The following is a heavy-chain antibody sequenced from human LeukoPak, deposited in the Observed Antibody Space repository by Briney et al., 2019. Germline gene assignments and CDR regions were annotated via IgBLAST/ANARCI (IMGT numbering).Heavy chain of an antibody. D-gene: IGHD3-22*01. CDR1: GGSFSGYY. CDR3: ASVDDSSGPKYFDN. CDR2: ITHSGST. Sequence: SETLSLTCAVYGGSFSGYYWSWIRQPPGKGLEWIGEITHSGSTNYNPSLKSRVTISVDTSKNQFSLKLSSVTAADTAIYYCASVDDSSGPKYFDNWGQGTLVTVSS. V-gene: IGHV4-34*01. J-gene: IGHJ4*02.